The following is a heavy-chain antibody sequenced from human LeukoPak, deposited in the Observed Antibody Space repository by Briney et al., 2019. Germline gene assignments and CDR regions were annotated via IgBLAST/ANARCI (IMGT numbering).Heavy chain of an antibody. CDR3: ARVVSSYCSGGSCYESPYYNWFDP. Sequence: KPSETLSLTCTVSGGSISSSSYYWGWVRQPPGRGLEWIGSIYYSGSTYYYPSLKSRVTISVDTSKNQFSLRLTSVTAADTAVYYCARVVSSYCSGGSCYESPYYNWFDPWGQGTLVTVSS. V-gene: IGHV4-39*01. CDR1: GGSISSSSYY. CDR2: IYYSGST. J-gene: IGHJ5*02. D-gene: IGHD2-15*01.